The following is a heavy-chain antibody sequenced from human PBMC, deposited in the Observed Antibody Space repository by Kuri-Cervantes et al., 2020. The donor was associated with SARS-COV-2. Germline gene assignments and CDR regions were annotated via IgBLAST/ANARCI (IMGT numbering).Heavy chain of an antibody. D-gene: IGHD3-22*01. CDR3: ARVNYYDNSGYYNWFDP. CDR1: GYSISSGYY. V-gene: IGHV4-61*01. Sequence: SETLSLTCAVSGYSISSGYYWGWIRQPPGKGLEWIGYIYYSGGTNYNPSLKSRVIISVDTSKNQFSLKLSSVTASDTAVYYCARVNYYDNSGYYNWFDPWGQGPLVPVSS. CDR2: IYYSGGT. J-gene: IGHJ5*01.